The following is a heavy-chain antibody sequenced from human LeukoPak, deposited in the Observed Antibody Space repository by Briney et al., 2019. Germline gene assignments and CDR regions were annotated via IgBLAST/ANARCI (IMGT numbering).Heavy chain of an antibody. Sequence: SETLSLTCAVYGGSFSGYYWSWIRQPPGKGLEWIGEINHSGSTNYNPSLKSRVTISVDTSKSQFYLEVTSVTAADTAVYYCARVRGLRSGEAYWGQGTLVTVSS. CDR1: GGSFSGYY. V-gene: IGHV4-34*01. CDR2: INHSGST. CDR3: ARVRGLRSGEAY. J-gene: IGHJ4*02.